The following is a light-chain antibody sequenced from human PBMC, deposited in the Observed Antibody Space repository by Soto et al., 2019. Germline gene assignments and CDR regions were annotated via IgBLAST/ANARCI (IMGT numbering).Light chain of an antibody. J-gene: IGKJ1*01. CDR3: QRYNDGPPWT. Sequence: ELVMTQSPATLSVSPGERATLFCRASQSIGSNLAWYQQKPGQAPRLLLHGASTRATGVPARLNGSGSGTDFTLSISSLQSDDFAVYDCQRYNDGPPWTFGPGTKVEI. CDR1: QSIGSN. CDR2: GAS. V-gene: IGKV3-15*01.